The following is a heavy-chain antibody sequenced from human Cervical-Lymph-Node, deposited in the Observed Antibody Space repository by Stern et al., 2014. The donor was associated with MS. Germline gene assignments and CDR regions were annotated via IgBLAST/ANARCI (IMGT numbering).Heavy chain of an antibody. D-gene: IGHD6-13*01. CDR2: LKQDGSEK. J-gene: IGHJ3*02. CDR1: GFTFSSYW. V-gene: IGHV3-7*01. CDR3: ARVSRTWAFDI. Sequence: VQLVASGGGLVQPGGSLRLSCAASGFTFSSYWMSWVRQAPGKGLEWVANLKQDGSEKYYVDSVKGRFTISRDNAKNSLYLQMNSLRAEDTAVYYCARVSRTWAFDIWGQGTMVTVSS.